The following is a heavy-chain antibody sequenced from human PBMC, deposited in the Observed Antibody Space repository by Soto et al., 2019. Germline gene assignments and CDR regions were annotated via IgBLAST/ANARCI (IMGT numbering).Heavy chain of an antibody. CDR3: ARFATAAAPPFDY. D-gene: IGHD6-13*01. Sequence: GGSLRLSCASSGFTFSSYSMNWVRQAPGKGLEWVSSISSSSSYIYYADSVKGQVTISADKSISTAYLQWSSLKASDTAMYYCARFATAAAPPFDYWGQGTLVTVSS. V-gene: IGHV3-21*04. J-gene: IGHJ4*02. CDR2: ISSSSSYI. CDR1: GFTFSSYS.